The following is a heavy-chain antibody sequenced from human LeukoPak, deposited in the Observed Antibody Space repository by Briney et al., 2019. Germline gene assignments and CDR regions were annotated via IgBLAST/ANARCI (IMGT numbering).Heavy chain of an antibody. D-gene: IGHD6-6*01. CDR3: ARGGSSRPHYYGMDV. CDR2: IYTSGST. Sequence: SETLSLTCTVSGGSLSSGSYYWSWIRQPAGTGLEWLGRIYTSGSTNYNPSLKSRVTISVDTSKNQFSLKLSSVTAADTAVYYCARGGSSRPHYYGMDVWGQGTTVTVSS. CDR1: GGSLSSGSYY. J-gene: IGHJ6*02. V-gene: IGHV4-61*02.